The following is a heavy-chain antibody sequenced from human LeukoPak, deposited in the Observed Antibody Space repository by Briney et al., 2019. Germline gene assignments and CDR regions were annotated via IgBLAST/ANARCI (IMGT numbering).Heavy chain of an antibody. CDR2: INTNTENP. V-gene: IGHV7-4-1*02. J-gene: IGHJ4*02. D-gene: IGHD3-22*01. Sequence: ASVKVSCKASGYTFTSYAMNWVRQAPGQGLEWMGWINTNTENPTYAQGFTGRFVFSLDTSVSTAYLQISSPKAEDTAVYYCARDLTMTVVAIGYWGQGTLVTVSS. CDR3: ARDLTMTVVAIGY. CDR1: GYTFTSYA.